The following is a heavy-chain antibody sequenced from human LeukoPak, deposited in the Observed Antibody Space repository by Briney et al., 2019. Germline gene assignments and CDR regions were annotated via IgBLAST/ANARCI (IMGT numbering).Heavy chain of an antibody. Sequence: PGVSLRLSCAVSGFTASSNYMSWVRQAPGKGLEWVSVIYSDDMTYYADSVKGRFTISRHTSKKTLYLQMNSLRAEDTAVYYCAREVMAKRRAFDIWGQGTVVTVSS. CDR2: IYSDDMT. V-gene: IGHV3-53*04. CDR3: AREVMAKRRAFDI. CDR1: GFTASSNY. D-gene: IGHD2-8*01. J-gene: IGHJ3*02.